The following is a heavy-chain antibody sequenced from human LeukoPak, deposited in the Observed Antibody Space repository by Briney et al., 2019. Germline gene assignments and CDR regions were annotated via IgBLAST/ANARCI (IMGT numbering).Heavy chain of an antibody. CDR2: INPNSGGT. Sequence: ASVKVSCKASGYTFTGYYMHWVRQAPGQGLEWMGWINPNSGGTNYAQKFQGRVTMTRDTSISTAYMELSRLRSDDTAVYYCARDFIVVVPAASEAYYYYGMDVWGQGTLVTVSS. CDR1: GYTFTGYY. V-gene: IGHV1-2*02. CDR3: ARDFIVVVPAASEAYYYYGMDV. D-gene: IGHD2-2*01. J-gene: IGHJ6*02.